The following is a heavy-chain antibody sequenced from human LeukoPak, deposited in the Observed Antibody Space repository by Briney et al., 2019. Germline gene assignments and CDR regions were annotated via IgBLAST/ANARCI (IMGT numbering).Heavy chain of an antibody. CDR3: GSRNCGDPSCSVAWFDP. Sequence: SETLSLTCTVSGDSMSGKYWNWIRQPAGKGLEWIGRIYPSGTTNYNPSLESRVIMSIDTSKNQFSLRLTSVTTADTAVYYCGSRNCGDPSCSVAWFDPRGQGALVTVSS. CDR2: IYPSGTT. CDR1: GDSMSGKY. V-gene: IGHV4-4*07. J-gene: IGHJ5*02. D-gene: IGHD2-21*01.